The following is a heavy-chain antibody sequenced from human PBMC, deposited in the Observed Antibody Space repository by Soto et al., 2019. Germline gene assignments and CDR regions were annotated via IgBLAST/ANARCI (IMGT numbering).Heavy chain of an antibody. J-gene: IGHJ4*02. V-gene: IGHV3-21*01. D-gene: IGHD4-17*01. CDR3: AREGDYGAFDN. CDR1: GFTFSTYT. CDR2: ISSSSSYR. Sequence: EVQLVESGGGLVKPGGSLRLSCAASGFTFSTYTMNWVRQAPGKGLEWVSCISSSSSYRYYADSVKGRFTISRDNARNSRYLQMNSLRAEDTAVYYCAREGDYGAFDNWGQGTLLTVSS.